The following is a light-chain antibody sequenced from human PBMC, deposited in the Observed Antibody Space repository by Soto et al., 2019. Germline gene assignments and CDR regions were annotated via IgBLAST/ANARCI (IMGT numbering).Light chain of an antibody. V-gene: IGKV3-15*01. CDR3: QQYTEWPLYT. CDR1: QSVSSK. Sequence: EIVMTQSPGTLSVSPGERATLSCRASQSVSSKLAWYQQKPGQAPRLLIYGASTRAPDIPARFSGRGSGTEFTLTVRRLQSEDFAVYFCQQYTEWPLYTFGQGTKLEIK. CDR2: GAS. J-gene: IGKJ2*01.